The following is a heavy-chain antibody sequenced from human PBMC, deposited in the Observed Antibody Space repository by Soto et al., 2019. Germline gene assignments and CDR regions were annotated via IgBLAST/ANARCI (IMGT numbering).Heavy chain of an antibody. D-gene: IGHD6-19*01. Sequence: ASVKVSCKASGYTFTGYYMHWVRQAPGQGLEWMGWINPNSGGTNYAQKFQGWVTMTRDTSISTAYMELSRLRSDDTAVYYCARESLGIAVAGPENWFDPWGQGTLVTVSS. V-gene: IGHV1-2*04. J-gene: IGHJ5*02. CDR1: GYTFTGYY. CDR3: ARESLGIAVAGPENWFDP. CDR2: INPNSGGT.